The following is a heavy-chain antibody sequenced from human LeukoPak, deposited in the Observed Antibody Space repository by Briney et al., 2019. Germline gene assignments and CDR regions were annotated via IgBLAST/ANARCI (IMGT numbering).Heavy chain of an antibody. J-gene: IGHJ3*02. CDR3: ARESRIVVVITKSYDAFDI. D-gene: IGHD3-22*01. Sequence: HEASVKVSCKGSGYTLSNHAFSWVRQAPGQGLEWMGWISADNGNTNHAQKFQGRVTMTRDTSTSTVYMELSSLRSEDTAVYYCARESRIVVVITKSYDAFDIWGQGTMVTVSS. CDR2: ISADNGNT. V-gene: IGHV1-18*04. CDR1: GYTLSNHA.